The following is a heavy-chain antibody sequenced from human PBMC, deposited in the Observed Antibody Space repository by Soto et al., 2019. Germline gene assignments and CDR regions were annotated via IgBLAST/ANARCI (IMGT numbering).Heavy chain of an antibody. Sequence: LTCAVSGGSISSGGYSWSWIRQPPGKGLEWIGYIYPSGSTYYNPSLKSRVTISVDRSKNQLSLKLSAVTDADTAGYYCSRGARAGGYEYWGQGTLVTVSS. D-gene: IGHD1-26*01. CDR3: SRGARAGGYEY. V-gene: IGHV4-30-2*01. J-gene: IGHJ4*02. CDR2: IYPSGST. CDR1: GGSISSGGYS.